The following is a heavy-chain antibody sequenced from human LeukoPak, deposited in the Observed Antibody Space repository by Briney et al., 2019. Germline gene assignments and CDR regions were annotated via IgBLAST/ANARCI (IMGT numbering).Heavy chain of an antibody. CDR2: INHSGST. CDR1: GVSFSGYY. D-gene: IGHD4-17*01. Sequence: PSETLPLTCAVYGVSFSGYYWSWIRQPPGKGLEWIGEINHSGSTNYNPSLKSRVTISVDTSKNQFSLKLSSVTAADTAVYYCARVRSTVTTPSAFDIWGQGTMVTVSS. V-gene: IGHV4-34*01. CDR3: ARVRSTVTTPSAFDI. J-gene: IGHJ3*02.